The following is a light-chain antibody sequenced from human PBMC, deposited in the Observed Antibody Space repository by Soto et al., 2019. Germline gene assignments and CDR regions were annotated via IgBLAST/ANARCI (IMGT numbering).Light chain of an antibody. CDR3: QHGYRTPLT. CDR2: AAS. V-gene: IGKV1-39*01. CDR1: QSSSSY. Sequence: DIPMTQSPSSLSAFVGDRVTITCRASQSSSSYLNWYQQKPGKAPKLLIYAASSLQSGVPSRFSGSGSGTDFIFTIRSLQPDDFGSYCCQHGYRTPLTFGQGTKLESK. J-gene: IGKJ2*01.